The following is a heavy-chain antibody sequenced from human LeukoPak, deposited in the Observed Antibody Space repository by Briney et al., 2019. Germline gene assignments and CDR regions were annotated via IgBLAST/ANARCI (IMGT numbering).Heavy chain of an antibody. CDR3: ARDATSDTLGS. CDR2: IKTDGSEK. J-gene: IGHJ5*02. D-gene: IGHD2-2*02. CDR1: GFMFTRYW. Sequence: GGSLRLSXVGSGFMFTRYWMSWVRQTPGKGLEWVANIKTDGSEKYYVDSVKGRFSMSRDNAKNSLYLQMDSLRVEDTAIYYCARDATSDTLGSWGQGTVVTVSS. V-gene: IGHV3-7*01.